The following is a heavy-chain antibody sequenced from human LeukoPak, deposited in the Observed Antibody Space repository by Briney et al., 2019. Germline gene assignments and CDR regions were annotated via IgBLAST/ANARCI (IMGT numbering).Heavy chain of an antibody. CDR3: ARDWSYDFWSGYVDEWWFDP. Sequence: VASVKVSCNASGGTFSSYTISWVRQAPGQGLEWMGRIIPILGIANYAQKFQGRVTITADKSTSTAYMELSSLRSEDTAVYYCARDWSYDFWSGYVDEWWFDPWGQGTLVTVSS. CDR2: IIPILGIA. D-gene: IGHD3-3*01. CDR1: GGTFSSYT. V-gene: IGHV1-69*04. J-gene: IGHJ5*02.